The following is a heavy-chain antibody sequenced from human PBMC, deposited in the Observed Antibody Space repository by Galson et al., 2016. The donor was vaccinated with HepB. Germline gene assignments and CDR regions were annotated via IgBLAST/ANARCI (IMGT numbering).Heavy chain of an antibody. D-gene: IGHD6-6*01. J-gene: IGHJ6*02. CDR1: GGTFSSYA. CDR3: ARRLADYYYYGMDV. V-gene: IGHV1-69*13. CDR2: IIPIFGTS. Sequence: SVKVSCKASGGTFSSYAISWVRQAPGQGLEWMGGIIPIFGTSNYAQKFQGRVTIIADESTSTAYMELSSLRFEDTAVYYCARRLADYYYYGMDVWGQGTTVTVSS.